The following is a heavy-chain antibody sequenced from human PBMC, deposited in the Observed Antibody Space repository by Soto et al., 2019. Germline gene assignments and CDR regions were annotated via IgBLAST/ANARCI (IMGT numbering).Heavy chain of an antibody. Sequence: PSETLSLTCIVSGGSISSDDYYWSWIRQPPGGGLEWIGYIYYSGRTHYNPSLESRLTISIDTSKDQFSLNLNSVTAADTAVYYCVRELSKSPDYFDAWGQGTLVTVSS. CDR1: GGSISSDDYY. V-gene: IGHV4-30-4*01. J-gene: IGHJ4*02. D-gene: IGHD3-3*02. CDR3: VRELSKSPDYFDA. CDR2: IYYSGRT.